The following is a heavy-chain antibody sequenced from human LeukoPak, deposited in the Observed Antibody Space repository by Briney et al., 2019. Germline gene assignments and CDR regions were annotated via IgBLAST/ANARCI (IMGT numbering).Heavy chain of an antibody. D-gene: IGHD3-9*01. Sequence: SETLSLTCTVSGGSISSYYWSWIRQPPGKGLDWIGYIYYSGSTNYDTSLKSRVTISIDTSKNQFSLKLSSVTAADTAVYYCARVRPGYSFYFDYWGQGTLVTVSS. CDR1: GGSISSYY. J-gene: IGHJ4*02. CDR3: ARVRPGYSFYFDY. CDR2: IYYSGST. V-gene: IGHV4-59*01.